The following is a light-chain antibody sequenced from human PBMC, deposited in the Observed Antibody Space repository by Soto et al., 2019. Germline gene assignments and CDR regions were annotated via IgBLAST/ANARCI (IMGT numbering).Light chain of an antibody. V-gene: IGKV3-20*01. CDR1: PSVGRNY. CDR3: QQYASSRLT. CDR2: DAS. J-gene: IGKJ4*01. Sequence: EIVLTQSPGTLYVSPGERATLSCRASPSVGRNYLAWYQQKPGQAPRLLIYDASSRTTCIPDRFSGSGSGTDFTLTISRLVPEDFAVYYCQQYASSRLTFGGGTKVEAK.